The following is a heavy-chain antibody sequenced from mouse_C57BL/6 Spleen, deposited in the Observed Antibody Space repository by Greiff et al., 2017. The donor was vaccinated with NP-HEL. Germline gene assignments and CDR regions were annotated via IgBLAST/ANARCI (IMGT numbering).Heavy chain of an antibody. D-gene: IGHD2-4*01. CDR1: GFTFSSYA. CDR3: ARKDDYEGYYLDY. V-gene: IGHV5-4*01. CDR2: ISDGGSYT. Sequence: EVQVVESGGGLVKPGGSLKLSCAASGFTFSSYAMSWVRQTPEKRLEWVATISDGGSYTYYPDNVKGRFTISRANAKNNLYLQMSHLKSEDTAMYYCARKDDYEGYYLDYWGQGNTLTVAS. J-gene: IGHJ2*01.